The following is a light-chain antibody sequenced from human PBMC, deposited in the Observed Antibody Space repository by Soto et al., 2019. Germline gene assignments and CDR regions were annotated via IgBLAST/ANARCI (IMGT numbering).Light chain of an antibody. CDR1: LSVGSN. CDR3: QQYNNWPLT. V-gene: IGKV3-15*01. CDR2: GAS. Sequence: EIVMTQSPATLSVSPGERATLSCRASLSVGSNLAWYQQKPGQAPRLLIYGASSRATDIPARFSGSGSGTEFTLTVSSLQSEDFAVYYCQQYNNWPLTFGGGTKVEIK. J-gene: IGKJ4*01.